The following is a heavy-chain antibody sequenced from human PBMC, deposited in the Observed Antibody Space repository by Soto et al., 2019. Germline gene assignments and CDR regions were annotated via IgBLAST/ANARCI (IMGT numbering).Heavy chain of an antibody. CDR3: ARGMRRFGESLLYYYGMDV. CDR1: GYTFTGYY. CDR2: INPNSGGT. Sequence: QVQLVQSGAEVKKPGASVKVSCKASGYTFTGYYMHWVRQAPGQGLEWMGWINPNSGGTNYAQKFQGWVSITRTTSIRTAYMELSRLRSDDTAVYYCARGMRRFGESLLYYYGMDVWGQGTTVTVSS. D-gene: IGHD3-10*01. V-gene: IGHV1-2*04. J-gene: IGHJ6*01.